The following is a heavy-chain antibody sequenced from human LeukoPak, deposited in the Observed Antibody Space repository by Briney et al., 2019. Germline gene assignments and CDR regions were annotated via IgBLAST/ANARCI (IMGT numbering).Heavy chain of an antibody. Sequence: PGGSLRLSCAASGFTFSSYAMHWVRQAPGKGLEWVAVISYDGSNKYYADSVKGRFTISRDNSKNTLYLQMNSLRAEDTAVYYCAKDYVWGSYRYWGVFDYWGQGTLVTVSS. CDR2: ISYDGSNK. V-gene: IGHV3-30*04. CDR3: AKDYVWGSYRYWGVFDY. D-gene: IGHD3-16*02. J-gene: IGHJ4*02. CDR1: GFTFSSYA.